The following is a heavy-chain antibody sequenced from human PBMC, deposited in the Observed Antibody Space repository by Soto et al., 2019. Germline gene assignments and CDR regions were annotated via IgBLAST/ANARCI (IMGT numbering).Heavy chain of an antibody. J-gene: IGHJ5*02. V-gene: IGHV1-18*01. CDR1: GYTFNTYG. CDR3: ARDPHEFWTSYWFDP. Sequence: ASVKVSCKTSGYTFNTYGINWVRQAPGQGLELMGWISAYDGKTTYAEKFQGRVTLTTDTSTSTAYLELRSLRSDDTAIYYCARDPHEFWTSYWFDPWGQGTPVTVSS. CDR2: ISAYDGKT. D-gene: IGHD3-3*01.